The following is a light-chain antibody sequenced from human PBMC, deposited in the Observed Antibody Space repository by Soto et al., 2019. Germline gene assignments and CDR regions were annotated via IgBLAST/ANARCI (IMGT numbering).Light chain of an antibody. J-gene: IGKJ2*01. Sequence: EIVLTQSPGTLSLSPGERATLSCRASQSVRSNSLAWYQHKAGQPPWLLIYYVSTRATGIPDRFSGSGSGTDFTLTISRLEPEDFAVYYCQQYGSSPYTFGQGTKLEIK. CDR1: QSVRSNS. V-gene: IGKV3-20*01. CDR3: QQYGSSPYT. CDR2: YVS.